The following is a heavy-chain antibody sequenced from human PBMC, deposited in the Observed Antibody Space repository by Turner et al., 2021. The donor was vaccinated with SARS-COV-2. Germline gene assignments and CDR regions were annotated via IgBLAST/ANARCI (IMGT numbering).Heavy chain of an antibody. CDR2: IYYSGST. CDR3: ARHWEVAAAAYLARFDP. CDR1: GGSISSSSYY. Sequence: QLQLQESGPGLVKPSETLSPTCTVSGGSISSSSYYWGWIRQPPGKGLEWIGSIYYSGSTYYNPSLKSRVTISVDTSKNHFSLKLSSVTAADTALYYCARHWEVAAAAYLARFDPWGQGTLVTVSS. J-gene: IGHJ5*02. D-gene: IGHD6-13*01. V-gene: IGHV4-39*01.